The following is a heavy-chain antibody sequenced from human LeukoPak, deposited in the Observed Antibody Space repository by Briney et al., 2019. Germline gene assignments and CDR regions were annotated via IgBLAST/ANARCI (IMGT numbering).Heavy chain of an antibody. V-gene: IGHV4-30-4*01. CDR1: GGSISSCDYY. CDR3: ARFRTPDWIDY. Sequence: SETLSLTCTVSGGSISSCDYYWRWIRQPPGRGLEWIGYIYYSGSTYYNPSLKSRVTISVGTSKNQFSLKLSSVTAADTAVYYCARFRTPDWIDYWGQGTLVTVSS. D-gene: IGHD2-2*03. CDR2: IYYSGST. J-gene: IGHJ4*02.